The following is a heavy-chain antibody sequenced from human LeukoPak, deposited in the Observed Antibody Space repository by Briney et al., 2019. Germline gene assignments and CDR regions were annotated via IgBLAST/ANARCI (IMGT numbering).Heavy chain of an antibody. CDR2: IIPIFGTA. D-gene: IGHD3-22*01. J-gene: IGHJ4*02. Sequence: SVKVSCKASGGTFSSYAISWVRQAPGQGLEWMGGIIPIFGTANYAQKFQGRVTITADESTSTAYMELSSLRSEDTAVYYCARAAGYYYDSSGYYYVGYWGQGTLVTVSS. CDR3: ARAAGYYYDSSGYYYVGY. CDR1: GGTFSSYA. V-gene: IGHV1-69*13.